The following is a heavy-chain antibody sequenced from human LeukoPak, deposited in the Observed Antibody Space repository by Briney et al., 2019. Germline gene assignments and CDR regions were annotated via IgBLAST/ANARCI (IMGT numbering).Heavy chain of an antibody. CDR1: GGSISSSSYY. Sequence: PSETLSLTCTVSGGSISSSSYYWGWIRQPPGKGLEWIGSIYYSGSTYYNPSLKSRVTISVDTSKNQFSLRLSSVTAADTAVYYCARHPDSSGYDRLDPWGQGTLVTVSS. D-gene: IGHD3-22*01. CDR2: IYYSGST. CDR3: ARHPDSSGYDRLDP. V-gene: IGHV4-39*01. J-gene: IGHJ5*02.